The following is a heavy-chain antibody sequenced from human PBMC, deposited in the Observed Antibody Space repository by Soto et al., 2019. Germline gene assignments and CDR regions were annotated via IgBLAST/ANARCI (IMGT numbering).Heavy chain of an antibody. V-gene: IGHV1-46*02. CDR1: GYTFNTYY. CDR3: ARGGHIAVVTASFDY. D-gene: IGHD2-21*02. J-gene: IGHJ4*02. CDR2: IHPSGGGT. Sequence: QVQLVQSGAEVKKPGASVKVSCKPSGYTFNTYYLHWVRQAPGQALEWMGVIHPSGGGTTYAQKFLCRVTVTRDTSTSTVFMELSSRRSDDTAVYYCARGGHIAVVTASFDYGGQGTLVTVAS.